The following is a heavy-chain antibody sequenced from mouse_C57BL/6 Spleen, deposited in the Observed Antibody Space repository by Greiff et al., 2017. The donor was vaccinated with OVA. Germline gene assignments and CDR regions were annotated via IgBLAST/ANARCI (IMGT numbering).Heavy chain of an antibody. CDR1: GYTFTSYW. CDR3: ARCYDGYYFDY. D-gene: IGHD2-3*01. Sequence: VQLQQPGAELVRPGSSVKLSCKASGYTFTSYWMHWVKQRPIQGLEWIGNIDPSDSETHYNQKFKDKATLTVDKSSSTAYMQLSSLTSEDSAVYYCARCYDGYYFDYWGQGTTRTVSS. V-gene: IGHV1-52*01. J-gene: IGHJ2*01. CDR2: IDPSDSET.